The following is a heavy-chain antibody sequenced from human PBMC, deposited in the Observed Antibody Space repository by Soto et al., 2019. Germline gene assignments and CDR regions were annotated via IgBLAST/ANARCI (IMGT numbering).Heavy chain of an antibody. V-gene: IGHV4-34*01. CDR3: ASPKGDGCNWNAFDI. J-gene: IGHJ3*02. D-gene: IGHD6-19*01. CDR2: INHSGST. Sequence: SETLSLTCAVYGGSFSGYYWSWIRQPPGKGLEWIGEINHSGSTNYNPSLKSRVTISVDTSKNQFSLKLSSVTAADTAVYYCASPKGDGCNWNAFDIWGQGTMVTVSS. CDR1: GGSFSGYY.